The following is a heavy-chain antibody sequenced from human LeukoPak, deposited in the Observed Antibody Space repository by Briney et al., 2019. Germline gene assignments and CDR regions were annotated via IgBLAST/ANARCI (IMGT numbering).Heavy chain of an antibody. D-gene: IGHD5-12*01. CDR1: GFTVSSDY. J-gene: IGHJ4*02. V-gene: IGHV3-30*18. CDR2: ISYDGSNK. Sequence: PGGSLRLSCAASGFTVSSDYMSWVRQAPGKGLEWVAVISYDGSNKYYADSGKGRFTISRDNSKNTLYLQMNSLRAEDTAVYYCAKGYSGYIDYWGQGTLVTVSS. CDR3: AKGYSGYIDY.